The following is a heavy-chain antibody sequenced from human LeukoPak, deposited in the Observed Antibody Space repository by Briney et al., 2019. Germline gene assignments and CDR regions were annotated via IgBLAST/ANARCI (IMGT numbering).Heavy chain of an antibody. J-gene: IGHJ4*02. D-gene: IGHD3-22*01. CDR3: VRGYYAGRGHHFEY. CDR1: GFTFSSYG. CDR2: IWSDGSNK. Sequence: GGSLRLSCAASGFTFSSYGMHWVRRAPGKGLEWVTVIWSDGSNKYYADSVKGRFTISRDNSKNTLYLQMNSLRAEDTAVYYCVRGYYAGRGHHFEYWGQGTLVTVSS. V-gene: IGHV3-33*08.